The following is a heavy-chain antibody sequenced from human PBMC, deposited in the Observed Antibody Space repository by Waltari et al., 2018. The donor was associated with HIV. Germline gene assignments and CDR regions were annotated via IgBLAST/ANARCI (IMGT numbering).Heavy chain of an antibody. D-gene: IGHD6-25*01. V-gene: IGHV4-31*03. J-gene: IGHJ6*02. CDR3: ARQRPLRGSSYYYYGMDV. Sequence: QVQLQESGPGLVKPSQTLSLTCTVPGGPISSGGYYWSWIRQPPGKGLEWIGYIYYSGSTYYNPSLKSRVTISVDTSKNQFSLKLSSVTAADTAVYYCARQRPLRGSSYYYYGMDVWGQGTTVTVSS. CDR1: GGPISSGGYY. CDR2: IYYSGST.